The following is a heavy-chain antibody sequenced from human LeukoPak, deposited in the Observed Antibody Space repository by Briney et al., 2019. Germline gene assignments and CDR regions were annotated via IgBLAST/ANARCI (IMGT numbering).Heavy chain of an antibody. D-gene: IGHD1-26*01. CDR1: GFTLSTNA. J-gene: IGHJ4*02. Sequence: PGGSLRLSCLTPGFTLSTNAMSWVRQAPGKGLEWISGISGSGASTYYADSVKGRFTISRDDSRNTLYLQMNSLRGDDTAVYYCAKDVGKWESLHFFDYWGQGTLVTVSS. V-gene: IGHV3-23*01. CDR3: AKDVGKWESLHFFDY. CDR2: ISGSGAST.